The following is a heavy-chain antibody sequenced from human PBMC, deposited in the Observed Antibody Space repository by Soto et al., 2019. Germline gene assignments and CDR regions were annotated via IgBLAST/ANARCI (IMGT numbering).Heavy chain of an antibody. CDR2: IYYSGST. CDR3: ARGEKAARVFDY. CDR1: CGSISSYY. V-gene: IGHV4-59*01. Sequence: SETLSLTCTVSCGSISSYYWSWIRQPPGKGLEWIGYIYYSGSTNYNPSLKSRVTISVDTSKNQFSLKLSSVTAADTAVYYCARGEKAARVFDYWGQGTLVTVSS. D-gene: IGHD6-6*01. J-gene: IGHJ4*02.